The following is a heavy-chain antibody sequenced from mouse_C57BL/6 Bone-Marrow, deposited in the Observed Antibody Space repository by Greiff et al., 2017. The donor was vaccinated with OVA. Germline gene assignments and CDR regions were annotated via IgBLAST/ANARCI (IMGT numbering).Heavy chain of an antibody. V-gene: IGHV1-69*01. Sequence: VQLQQPGAELVMPGASVKLSCKASGYTFTSYWMHWVKQRPGQGLEWIGEIDPSDSYTNYNQKFKGKSTLTVDKSSSTAYMQLSSLTSEDSAVYYSARPDGYYGFACWGQGTLVTVSA. CDR1: GYTFTSYW. CDR3: ARPDGYYGFAC. CDR2: IDPSDSYT. J-gene: IGHJ3*01. D-gene: IGHD2-3*01.